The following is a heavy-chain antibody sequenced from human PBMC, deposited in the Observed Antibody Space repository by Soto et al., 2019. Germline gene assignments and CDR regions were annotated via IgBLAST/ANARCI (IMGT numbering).Heavy chain of an antibody. Sequence: SQTLSLTCAISGDSVSSNSAAWNWIRQSPSRGLEWLGRTYYRSKWYNDYAVSVKSRITINPDTSKNQFSLQLNSVTPEDTAVYYCARGKIAVAGRHYYYYYGMDVWGQGTMVTVSS. D-gene: IGHD6-19*01. CDR3: ARGKIAVAGRHYYYYYGMDV. J-gene: IGHJ6*02. V-gene: IGHV6-1*01. CDR2: TYYRSKWYN. CDR1: GDSVSSNSAA.